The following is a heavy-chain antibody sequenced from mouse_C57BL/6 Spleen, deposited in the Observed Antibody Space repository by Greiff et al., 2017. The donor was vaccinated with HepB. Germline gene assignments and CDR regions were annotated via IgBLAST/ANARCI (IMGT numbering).Heavy chain of an antibody. D-gene: IGHD2-4*01. CDR3: ARKGVYYDYDGFAY. Sequence: EVQGVESGGDLVKPGGSLKLSCAASGFTFSSDGMSWVRQTPDKRLEWVATISSGGSYTYYPDSVKGRFTISRDNAKNTLYLQMSSLKSEDTAMYYCARKGVYYDYDGFAYWGQGTLVTVSA. CDR1: GFTFSSDG. J-gene: IGHJ3*01. CDR2: ISSGGSYT. V-gene: IGHV5-6*01.